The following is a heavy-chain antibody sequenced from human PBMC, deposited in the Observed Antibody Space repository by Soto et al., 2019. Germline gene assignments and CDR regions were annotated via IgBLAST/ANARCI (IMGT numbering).Heavy chain of an antibody. CDR3: AHRSEQLAYYYYGMDV. Sequence: QITLKESGPTLVKPTQTLTLTCTFSGFSLSTSGVGVGWIRQPPGKALEWLALIYWNDDKRYSPSLKSRLTITKDTSKNQVVLTMTNMDPVDTATYYCAHRSEQLAYYYYGMDVWGQGTTVTVSS. J-gene: IGHJ6*02. D-gene: IGHD6-6*01. CDR2: IYWNDDK. CDR1: GFSLSTSGVG. V-gene: IGHV2-5*01.